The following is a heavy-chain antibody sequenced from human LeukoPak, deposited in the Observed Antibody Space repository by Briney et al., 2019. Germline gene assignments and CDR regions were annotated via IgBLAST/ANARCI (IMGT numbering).Heavy chain of an antibody. J-gene: IGHJ4*02. Sequence: GRSLRLSCAASGFTFGDYGMSWVRQAPGKGLEWVSGFNWDGGTTGHADSVKGRFTISRDNAKNSLYLQMNSLRAEDTALYYCARAQTYGDYRLLLDYWGQGTLVTVSS. D-gene: IGHD4-17*01. CDR3: ARAQTYGDYRLLLDY. CDR1: GFTFGDYG. V-gene: IGHV3-20*04. CDR2: FNWDGGTT.